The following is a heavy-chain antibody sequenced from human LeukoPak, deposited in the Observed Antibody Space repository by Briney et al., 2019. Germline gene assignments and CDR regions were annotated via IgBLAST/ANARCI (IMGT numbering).Heavy chain of an antibody. Sequence: ASVKVSCKASGYTFTGYYMHWVRQAPGQGLEWMGWINPNSGGTNYAQKFQGRVTMTRDTSISTAYMELSRLRSDDTAVYYCARDPYYYDSSGYPVPYWYFGLWGRGTLVTVSS. CDR2: INPNSGGT. CDR1: GYTFTGYY. J-gene: IGHJ2*01. CDR3: ARDPYYYDSSGYPVPYWYFGL. D-gene: IGHD3-22*01. V-gene: IGHV1-2*02.